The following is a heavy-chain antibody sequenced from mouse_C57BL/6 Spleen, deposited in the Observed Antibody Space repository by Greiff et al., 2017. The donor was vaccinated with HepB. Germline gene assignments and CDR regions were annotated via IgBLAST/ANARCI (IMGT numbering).Heavy chain of an antibody. D-gene: IGHD1-1*01. CDR2: INPNYGTT. CDR1: GYSFTDYN. CDR3: ARENATVDYYAMDY. Sequence: VQLKESGPELVKPGASVKISCKASGYSFTDYNMNWVKQSNGKSLEWIGVINPNYGTTSYNQKFKGKATLTVDQSSSTAYMQLNSLTSEDSAVYYWARENATVDYYAMDYWGQGTSVTVSS. J-gene: IGHJ4*01. V-gene: IGHV1-39*01.